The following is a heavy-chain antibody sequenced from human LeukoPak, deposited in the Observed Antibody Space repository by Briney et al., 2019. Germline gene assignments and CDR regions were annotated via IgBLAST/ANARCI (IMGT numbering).Heavy chain of an antibody. V-gene: IGHV1-18*01. Sequence: GASVKVSCKASGYTFTSYGISWVRQAPGQGLEWMGWISAYNGNTNYAQKLQGRVTMTTDTSTSTAYMELRSLRSDDTAVYYCARDRGSSSKEPGDAFDIWGQGTMVTVSS. CDR1: GYTFTSYG. D-gene: IGHD6-13*01. CDR2: ISAYNGNT. J-gene: IGHJ3*02. CDR3: ARDRGSSSKEPGDAFDI.